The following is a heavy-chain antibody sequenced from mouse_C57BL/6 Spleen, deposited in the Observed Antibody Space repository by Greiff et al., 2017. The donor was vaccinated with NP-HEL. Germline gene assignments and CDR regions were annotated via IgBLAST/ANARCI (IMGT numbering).Heavy chain of an antibody. V-gene: IGHV1-81*01. CDR1: GYTFTSYG. Sequence: VQLQQSGAELARPVASVKLSCKASGYTFTSYGISWVKQRTGQGLEWIGEIYPRSGNTYYNEKFKGKATLTADKSSSTAYMELRSLTSEDSAVYICAREGRGYWGQGTTLTVSS. J-gene: IGHJ2*01. CDR2: IYPRSGNT. CDR3: AREGRGY. D-gene: IGHD3-3*01.